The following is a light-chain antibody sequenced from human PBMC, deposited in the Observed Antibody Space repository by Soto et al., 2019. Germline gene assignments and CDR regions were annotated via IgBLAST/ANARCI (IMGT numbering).Light chain of an antibody. V-gene: IGKV3-15*01. Sequence: EVVLTQSPATLSVSPGEGATLSCKASQSVDSRLAWYQQKPGQAPRLLIEGASSRGTDIPARFSGSGSGTECPLTNTSLQYEDVAVYYCQQYSKWPLACGGGTRVEIK. CDR2: GAS. CDR3: QQYSKWPLA. J-gene: IGKJ4*01. CDR1: QSVDSR.